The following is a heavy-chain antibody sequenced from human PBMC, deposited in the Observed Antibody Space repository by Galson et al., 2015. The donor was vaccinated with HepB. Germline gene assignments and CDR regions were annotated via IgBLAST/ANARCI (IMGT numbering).Heavy chain of an antibody. V-gene: IGHV3-21*01. CDR2: ISSSSSYI. CDR3: ARDPGLSIAVAGTFDY. Sequence: SLRLSCAASGFTFSSYSMNWVRQAPGKGLEWVSSISSSSSYIYYADSVKGRFTISRDNAKNSLYLQMNSLRDEDTAVYYCARDPGLSIAVAGTFDYWGQGTLVTVSS. CDR1: GFTFSSYS. J-gene: IGHJ4*02. D-gene: IGHD6-19*01.